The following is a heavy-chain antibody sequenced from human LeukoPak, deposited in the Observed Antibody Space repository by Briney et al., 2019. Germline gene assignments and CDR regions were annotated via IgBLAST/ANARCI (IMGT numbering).Heavy chain of an antibody. CDR3: ARVGALMNWFDP. D-gene: IGHD2-8*01. CDR2: IIPILGIA. J-gene: IGHJ5*02. CDR1: GGTFSSYA. V-gene: IGHV1-69*04. Sequence: ASVKVSCKASGGTFSSYAISWVRQAPGQGLEWMGRIIPILGIANYAQKFQGRVTITADKSTSTAYMELSSLRSEDTAVYYCARVGALMNWFDPWGQGTLVTVSS.